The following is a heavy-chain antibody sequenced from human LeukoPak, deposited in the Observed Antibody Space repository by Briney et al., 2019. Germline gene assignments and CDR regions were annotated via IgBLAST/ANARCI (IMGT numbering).Heavy chain of an antibody. V-gene: IGHV3-23*01. CDR1: GFTFSSYG. Sequence: GGTLRLSCAASGFTFSSYGMSWVRQAPGKGLEWVSAISGSGGSTYYADSVKGRFIISRDNSKNTLYLQMNSLRAEDTAVYYCANQHFDWLLYFDYWGQGTLVTVSS. CDR2: ISGSGGST. CDR3: ANQHFDWLLYFDY. J-gene: IGHJ4*02. D-gene: IGHD3-9*01.